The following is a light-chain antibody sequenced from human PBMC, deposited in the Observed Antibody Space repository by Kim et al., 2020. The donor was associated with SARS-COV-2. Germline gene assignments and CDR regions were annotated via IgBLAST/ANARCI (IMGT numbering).Light chain of an antibody. CDR1: QRVLQSSNNRNY. Sequence: TNNCKSSQRVLQSSNNRNYLAWYQQKPGQPHKLLIYWAAPRHSGVPVRFSGRGSGTDFTLTITSLQADDVAVYYCQNYYNTPPLTFGGGTTVDIK. V-gene: IGKV4-1*01. CDR2: WAA. J-gene: IGKJ4*01. CDR3: QNYYNTPPLT.